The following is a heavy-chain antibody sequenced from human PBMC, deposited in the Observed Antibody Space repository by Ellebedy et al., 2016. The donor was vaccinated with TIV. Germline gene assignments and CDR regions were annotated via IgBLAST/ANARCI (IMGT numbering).Heavy chain of an antibody. CDR3: ARVWGTMVRGVIGGMDV. D-gene: IGHD3-10*01. J-gene: IGHJ6*02. Sequence: SETLSLTCSVSGGSITSYYWSWIRRPPGKGLEWIGNIYYGESANYSPSLKSRVAISIDTSKNQFSLRMSSVTAADTAMYYCARVWGTMVRGVIGGMDVWGQGTTVIVS. V-gene: IGHV4-59*01. CDR1: GGSITSYY. CDR2: IYYGESA.